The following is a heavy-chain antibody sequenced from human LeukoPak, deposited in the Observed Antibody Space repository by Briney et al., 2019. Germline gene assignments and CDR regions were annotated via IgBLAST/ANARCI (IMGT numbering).Heavy chain of an antibody. CDR3: ARYMVRGVPFDY. J-gene: IGHJ4*02. Sequence: GGSLRLSCAASGFTFNHAWMTWVRQAPGKGLEWVSVIFTNGNTKYADSVKGRFTISRDNSKNMLYLQMNSLRAEDTAVYYCARYMVRGVPFDYWGQGTLVTVSS. V-gene: IGHV3-66*01. CDR2: IFTNGNT. D-gene: IGHD3-10*01. CDR1: GFTFNHAW.